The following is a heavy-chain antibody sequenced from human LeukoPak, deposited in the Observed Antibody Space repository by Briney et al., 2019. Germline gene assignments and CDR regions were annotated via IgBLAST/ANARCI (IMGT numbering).Heavy chain of an antibody. CDR1: GFTFSSYA. V-gene: IGHV3-23*01. J-gene: IGHJ4*02. CDR2: ISGSGGST. Sequence: GGSLRLSCAASGFTFSSYAMSWVRQAPGKGLEWVSAISGSGGSTYYADSVKGRFTISRDNSKNTLYLQMNSLRAEETAVYYCLAGTQSDWYYFDYWGQGTLVTVSS. D-gene: IGHD3/OR15-3a*01. CDR3: LAGTQSDWYYFDY.